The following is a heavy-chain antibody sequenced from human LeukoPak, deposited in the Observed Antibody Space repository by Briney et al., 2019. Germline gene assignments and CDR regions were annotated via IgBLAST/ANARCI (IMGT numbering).Heavy chain of an antibody. D-gene: IGHD2-2*01. CDR3: AKGALYCSSTSCYSNYYYYMDV. V-gene: IGHV3-23*01. J-gene: IGHJ6*03. Sequence: GGSLRLSCAASGFTVTTNYMSWVRQAPGKGLEWVSAISGSGGSTYYADSVKGRFTISRDNSKNTLYLQMNSLRAEDTAVYYCAKGALYCSSTSCYSNYYYYMDVWGKGTTVTVSS. CDR2: ISGSGGST. CDR1: GFTVTTNY.